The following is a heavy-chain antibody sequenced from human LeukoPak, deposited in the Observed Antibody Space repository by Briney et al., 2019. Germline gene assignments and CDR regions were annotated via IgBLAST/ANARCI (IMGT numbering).Heavy chain of an antibody. CDR1: GFTFSSYA. V-gene: IGHV3-23*01. D-gene: IGHD2-15*01. J-gene: IGHJ4*02. CDR3: AKERCGGSCYSYPDY. CDR2: ISGSGTIT. Sequence: GGSLRLSCAASGFTFSSYAMSWVRQGPGKGLEWVSGISGSGTITDYADSVKGRFTISRDNSKNTLYLQMNSLRAEDTAVYYCAKERCGGSCYSYPDYWGQGTLVTVSS.